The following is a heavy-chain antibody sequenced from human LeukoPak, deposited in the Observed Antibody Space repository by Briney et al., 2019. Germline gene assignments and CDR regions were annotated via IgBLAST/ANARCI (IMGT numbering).Heavy chain of an antibody. J-gene: IGHJ4*02. D-gene: IGHD6-13*01. V-gene: IGHV3-30*18. CDR2: ISYDGSNK. CDR3: AKDRDSSSWYLDY. Sequence: GRSLRLSCAASGFTFSSYGMHWVGQAPGKGLEWVAVISYDGSNKYYADSVKGRFTISRDNSKNTLYLQMNSLRAEDTAVYYCAKDRDSSSWYLDYWGQGTLVTVSS. CDR1: GFTFSSYG.